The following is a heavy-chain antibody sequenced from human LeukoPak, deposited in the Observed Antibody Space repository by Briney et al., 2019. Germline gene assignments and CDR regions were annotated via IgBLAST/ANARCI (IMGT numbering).Heavy chain of an antibody. D-gene: IGHD6-19*01. CDR3: AKGDSGWYDY. V-gene: IGHV3-30*18. Sequence: GGSLRLSCAASGFTFDDYGMHWVRQAPGKGLEWVALISDDGGNKFYAESVKGRFTISRDNSMNTLFLQMNSLRAEDTAVYYCAKGDSGWYDYWGQGTLVTVSS. J-gene: IGHJ4*02. CDR2: ISDDGGNK. CDR1: GFTFDDYG.